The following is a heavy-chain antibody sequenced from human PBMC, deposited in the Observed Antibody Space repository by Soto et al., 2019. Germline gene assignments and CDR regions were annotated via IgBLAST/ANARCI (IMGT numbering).Heavy chain of an antibody. CDR3: ARSLLGDYYDSDGLDH. Sequence: QVQLVQSGTEVKKPGSSVTVSCKASGGPYSKYSISWVRQAPGQGLEWMGRIIPIFDITNYAQKFQGRVTITADKSTSTVYMDLSSLRSEDTAVYYCARSLLGDYYDSDGLDHWGQGTLVTVSS. J-gene: IGHJ4*02. CDR2: IIPIFDIT. D-gene: IGHD3-22*01. CDR1: GGPYSKYS. V-gene: IGHV1-69*02.